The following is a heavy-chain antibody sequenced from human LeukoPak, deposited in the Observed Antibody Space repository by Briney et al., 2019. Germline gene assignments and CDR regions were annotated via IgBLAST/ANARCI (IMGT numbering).Heavy chain of an antibody. Sequence: NPSETLSFTCAVYGGSFSGYYWSWIRQPPGKGLEWIGEINHSGSTNYNPSLKSRVTISVDTSKNQFSLKLSSVTAADTAVYYCASAGATSYWGQGTLVTVSS. CDR3: ASAGATSY. V-gene: IGHV4-34*01. CDR1: GGSFSGYY. J-gene: IGHJ4*02. CDR2: INHSGST. D-gene: IGHD1-26*01.